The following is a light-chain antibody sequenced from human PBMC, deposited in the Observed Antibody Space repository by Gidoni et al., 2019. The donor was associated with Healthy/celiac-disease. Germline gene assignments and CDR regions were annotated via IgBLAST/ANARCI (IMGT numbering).Light chain of an antibody. CDR1: QSISSY. CDR3: QQSYSTPSA. Sequence: DIQMTQSPSSLSASVGDRVTITCRASQSISSYLNWYPQKPGKAPKLLIYAASSLQSGVPSRFSGSGSGTDFTLTIRSLQPEDFATYYCQQSYSTPSAFGGGTKVEIK. V-gene: IGKV1-39*01. J-gene: IGKJ4*01. CDR2: AAS.